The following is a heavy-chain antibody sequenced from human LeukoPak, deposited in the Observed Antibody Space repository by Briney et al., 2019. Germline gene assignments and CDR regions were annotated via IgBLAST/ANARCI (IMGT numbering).Heavy chain of an antibody. J-gene: IGHJ4*02. CDR3: ARESSTSYAFDY. Sequence: GGSLRLSCAASGLTFSSYSMNWVRQAPGKGLEWVSSISSSSSYIYYADSVKGRFTISRDNAKNSLYLQMNSLRAEDTAVYYCARESSTSYAFDYWGQGTLVTVSS. CDR2: ISSSSSYI. CDR1: GLTFSSYS. V-gene: IGHV3-21*01. D-gene: IGHD2-2*01.